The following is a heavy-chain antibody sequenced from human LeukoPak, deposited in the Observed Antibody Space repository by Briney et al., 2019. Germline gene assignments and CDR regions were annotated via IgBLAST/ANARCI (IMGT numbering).Heavy chain of an antibody. V-gene: IGHV3-48*01. CDR3: TRDLEY. J-gene: IGHJ4*02. Sequence: GGSLRLSCGASGSTFSDYTMNWVRQAPGKGPEWISYISSGGSVMHYADSVKGRFTISRDNVENSLYLQMNSLRVEDTAVYYCTRDLEYWGQGVLVTVSS. CDR1: GSTFSDYT. CDR2: ISSGGSVM.